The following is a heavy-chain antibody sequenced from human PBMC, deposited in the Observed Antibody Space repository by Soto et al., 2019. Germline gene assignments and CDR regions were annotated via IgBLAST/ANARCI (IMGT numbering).Heavy chain of an antibody. CDR3: ARDSVVATISGYYYGMDV. V-gene: IGHV3-53*01. CDR2: IYSGGGT. CDR1: GFTVSSNY. D-gene: IGHD5-12*01. Sequence: GGSLRLSCAASGFTVSSNYMSWVRQAPGKGLEWVSVIYSGGGTYYADSVKGRFTISRDNSKNTLYLQMNSLRAEDTAVYYCARDSVVATISGYYYGMDVWGQGTTVTVSS. J-gene: IGHJ6*02.